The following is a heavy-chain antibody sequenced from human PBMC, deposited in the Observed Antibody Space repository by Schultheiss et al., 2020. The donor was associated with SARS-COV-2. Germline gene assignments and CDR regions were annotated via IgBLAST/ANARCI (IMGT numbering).Heavy chain of an antibody. J-gene: IGHJ4*02. D-gene: IGHD1-1*01. CDR3: AKEQGDNWNGYFDY. CDR2: IRSKANSYAT. Sequence: GGSLRLSCAASGFTFSGSAMHWVRQASGKGLEWVGRIRSKANSYATAYAASVKGRFTISRDNSKNTLYLQMNSLRAEDTAVYYCAKEQGDNWNGYFDYWGQGTLVTVSS. V-gene: IGHV3-73*01. CDR1: GFTFSGSA.